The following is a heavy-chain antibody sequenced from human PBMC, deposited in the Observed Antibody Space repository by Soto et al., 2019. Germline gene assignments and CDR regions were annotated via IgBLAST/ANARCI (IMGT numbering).Heavy chain of an antibody. J-gene: IGHJ6*02. D-gene: IGHD3-16*01. V-gene: IGHV1-18*01. CDR1: GYSFTRYG. CDR2: TNTYNGNT. CDR3: AMVDVYVTPSPQDV. Sequence: QVQLVQSRAEVKNPGASVKVSCKASGYSFTRYGIAWPRQAPGQGLEWMGWTNTYNGNTNYAQNLPGRVTLTTDTSTSTAYMELTSLRSNDTAIYYCAMVDVYVTPSPQDVWGQGTTVIVSS.